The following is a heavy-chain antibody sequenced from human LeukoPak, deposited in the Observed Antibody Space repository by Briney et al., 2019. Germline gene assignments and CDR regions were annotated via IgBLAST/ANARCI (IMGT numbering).Heavy chain of an antibody. CDR2: INPNSGGT. CDR1: GYTFTDYY. J-gene: IGHJ4*02. D-gene: IGHD6-19*01. CDR3: ARSPKRGSGWTGLRDY. V-gene: IGHV1-2*02. Sequence: SSVTVSCQSSGYTFTDYYMHGLRQAPGQGLEWMGWINPNSGGTNYAQKFQGRVTMTRDTSISTAYMELSRLRSDDTAVYYCARSPKRGSGWTGLRDYWGQGTLVTVSS.